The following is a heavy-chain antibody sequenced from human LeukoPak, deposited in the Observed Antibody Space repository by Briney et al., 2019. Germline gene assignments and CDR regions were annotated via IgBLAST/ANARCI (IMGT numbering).Heavy chain of an antibody. V-gene: IGHV3-53*01. D-gene: IGHD3-10*01. Sequence: GGSLRLSCAASGFTVSSNYMSWVRQAPGKGLEWVSVIYSGGSTYYADSVKGRFTISRDNSKNTLYLQMNSLRAEDTAVYYCARGWGPGDYYYYMDVWGKGTTVTVSS. J-gene: IGHJ6*03. CDR3: ARGWGPGDYYYYMDV. CDR2: IYSGGST. CDR1: GFTVSSNY.